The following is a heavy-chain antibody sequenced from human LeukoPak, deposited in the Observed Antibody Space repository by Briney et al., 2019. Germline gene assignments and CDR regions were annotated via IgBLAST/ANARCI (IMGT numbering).Heavy chain of an antibody. CDR3: ARHSGIIHPLADCGGDCNDAFDI. CDR2: IYYSGST. V-gene: IGHV4-39*01. CDR1: GGSISSSSYY. Sequence: PSETLSLTYTVSGGSISSSSYYWGWIRQPPGKGLEWIGAIYYSGSTYYNPSLKSRVTISVDTSKYQFSLKLSSVTAADTAVYYCARHSGIIHPLADCGGDCNDAFDIWGQGTMVTVSS. D-gene: IGHD2-21*02. J-gene: IGHJ3*02.